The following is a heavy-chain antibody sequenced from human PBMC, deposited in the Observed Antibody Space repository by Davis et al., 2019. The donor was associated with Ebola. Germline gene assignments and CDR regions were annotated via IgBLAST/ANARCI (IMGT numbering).Heavy chain of an antibody. J-gene: IGHJ6*04. D-gene: IGHD5-18*01. Sequence: MPSETLSLTCAVYGGSFSGYYWSWIRQPPGKGLEWIGYIYYSGSTNYNPSLKSRVTISVDTSKNQFSLKLSSVTAADTAVYYCGRDGGGYSYGRRYYYYYGMDVWGKGTTVTVSS. CDR2: IYYSGST. V-gene: IGHV4-59*01. CDR3: GRDGGGYSYGRRYYYYYGMDV. CDR1: GGSFSGYY.